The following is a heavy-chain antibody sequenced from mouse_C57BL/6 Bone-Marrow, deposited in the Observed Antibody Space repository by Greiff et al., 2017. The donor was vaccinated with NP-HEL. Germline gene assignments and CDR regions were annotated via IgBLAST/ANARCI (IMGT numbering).Heavy chain of an antibody. CDR3: ARGYGYGGY. J-gene: IGHJ2*01. D-gene: IGHD2-2*01. Sequence: VQLQQSGPELVKPGASVKISCKASGYTFTDYYMNWVKQSHGKSLEWIGDINPNNGGTSYNQKFKGKATLTVDKSSSTAYMVLRSLTSEDSAVDYCARGYGYGGYWGQGTTLTVSS. CDR1: GYTFTDYY. CDR2: INPNNGGT. V-gene: IGHV1-26*01.